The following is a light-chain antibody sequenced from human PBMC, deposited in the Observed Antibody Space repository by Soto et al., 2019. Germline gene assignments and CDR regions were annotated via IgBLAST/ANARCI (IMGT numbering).Light chain of an antibody. V-gene: IGKV3-11*01. Sequence: EIVLTQSPATLSLSPGERATLSCRASQSFSTYLAWYQQKPGQAPRLLIYDASNRATGIPARFSGSGSGTDFTLTICSLEPEDFAVYYCQQPGSFGPGTKVDIK. CDR1: QSFSTY. J-gene: IGKJ3*01. CDR3: QQPGS. CDR2: DAS.